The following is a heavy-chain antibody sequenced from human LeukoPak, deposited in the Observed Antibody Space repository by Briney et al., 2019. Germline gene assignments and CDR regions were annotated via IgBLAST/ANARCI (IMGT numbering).Heavy chain of an antibody. Sequence: GGSLRRSCAAPGFTFDDYGMSWVRQAPGKGLEWVFGINWNGGSTGYADSVKGRFTISRDNAKNSLYLQMNSLRAEDTALYYCARDRSYDILTGYAFDYWGQGTLVTVSS. CDR3: ARDRSYDILTGYAFDY. J-gene: IGHJ4*02. D-gene: IGHD3-9*01. V-gene: IGHV3-20*04. CDR1: GFTFDDYG. CDR2: INWNGGST.